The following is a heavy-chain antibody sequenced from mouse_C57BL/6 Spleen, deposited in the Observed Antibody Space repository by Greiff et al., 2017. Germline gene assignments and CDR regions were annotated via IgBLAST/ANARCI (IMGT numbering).Heavy chain of an antibody. Sequence: QVQLQQPGAELVMPGASVKLSCKASGYTFTSYWMHWVKQRPGQGLEWIGEIDPSDSYTNYNQKFKGKSTLTVDKSSSTAYMQLSSLTSEDSAVYYCARSICYGYDWFAYWGQGTLVTVSA. J-gene: IGHJ3*01. CDR1: GYTFTSYW. CDR3: ARSICYGYDWFAY. CDR2: IDPSDSYT. V-gene: IGHV1-69*01. D-gene: IGHD2-2*01.